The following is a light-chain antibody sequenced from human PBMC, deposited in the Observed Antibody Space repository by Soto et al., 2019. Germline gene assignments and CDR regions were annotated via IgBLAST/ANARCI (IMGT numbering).Light chain of an antibody. V-gene: IGKV3-15*01. Sequence: EIVRTQSPATLSVSPGERATLSCRASQSVSSYLAWYQQKPGQAPRRIFYGASTRATGIPARFSASGSATEFTLTISSLQYEDFAVYYCQQYNNWPLYPFGQGTKLEIK. CDR3: QQYNNWPLYP. CDR1: QSVSSY. J-gene: IGKJ2*01. CDR2: GAS.